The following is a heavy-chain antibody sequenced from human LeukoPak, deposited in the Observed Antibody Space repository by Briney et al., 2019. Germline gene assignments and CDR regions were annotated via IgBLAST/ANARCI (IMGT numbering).Heavy chain of an antibody. D-gene: IGHD2-2*01. CDR2: IYHSGST. CDR1: GYSISSGYY. J-gene: IGHJ4*02. Sequence: SETLSLTCTVSGYSISSGYYWGWIRQPPGKGLEWIGSIYHSGSTYYNPSLKSRVTISVDTSKNQFSLKLSSVTAADTAVYYCARGSIVVVPAAPSYYLDYWGQGTLVTVSS. V-gene: IGHV4-38-2*02. CDR3: ARGSIVVVPAAPSYYLDY.